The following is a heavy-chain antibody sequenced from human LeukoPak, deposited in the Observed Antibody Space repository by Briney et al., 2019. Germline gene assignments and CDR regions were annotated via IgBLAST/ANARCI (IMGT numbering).Heavy chain of an antibody. CDR1: GFTFSSYA. CDR2: ISGSGGST. V-gene: IGHV3-23*01. D-gene: IGHD5-24*01. Sequence: PGGSLRLSCAASGFTFSSYAMSWVRQAPGKGLEWVSVISGSGGSTYYADSVKGRFTISRDNSKNTLYLQMNSLGAEDTAVYYCAKDGMATISYYFDYWGQGTLVTVSS. CDR3: AKDGMATISYYFDY. J-gene: IGHJ4*02.